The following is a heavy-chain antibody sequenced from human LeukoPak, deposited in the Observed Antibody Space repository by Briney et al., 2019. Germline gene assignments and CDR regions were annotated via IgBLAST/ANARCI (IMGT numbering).Heavy chain of an antibody. J-gene: IGHJ4*02. V-gene: IGHV3-23*01. CDR1: GFTFSSYA. D-gene: IGHD6-19*01. Sequence: PGGSLRLSCVASGFTFSSYAMSWVRQPPGKGLEWVSAISTSGGDTYYADSVKGRFTFSRDNSKNTLYLQMNNLRAEDTAVYYCAQENHISGQWLVNCGQGTLVTVSS. CDR3: AQENHISGQWLVN. CDR2: ISTSGGDT.